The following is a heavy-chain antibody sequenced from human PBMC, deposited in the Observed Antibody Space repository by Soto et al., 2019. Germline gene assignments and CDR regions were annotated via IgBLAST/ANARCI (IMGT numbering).Heavy chain of an antibody. V-gene: IGHV1-3*01. CDR3: ARSPMVWGVTVWFGENWLDP. J-gene: IGHJ5*02. CDR1: GYTFTSYA. Sequence: GSVEVSCKGSGYTFTSYAMHWVRQAPRQRLEWMGWINAGNGNTKYSQKFQGRVTITRDTSASTAYMELSSLRSEDTAVYYCARSPMVWGVTVWFGENWLDPWGQGTLVTVSS. D-gene: IGHD3-10*01. CDR2: INAGNGNT.